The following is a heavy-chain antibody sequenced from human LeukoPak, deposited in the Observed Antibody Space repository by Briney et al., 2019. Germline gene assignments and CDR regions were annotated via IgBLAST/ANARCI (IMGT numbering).Heavy chain of an antibody. CDR1: VGSINSYY. D-gene: IGHD3-10*01. Sequence: SETLSLTCTVSVGSINSYYWSWIRQPPGKGLEWIGYISYSGSTNYSPSLKSRVNISEDTSKNQFYLKLSSVTAADRAVYYCASGGYYGSGAFHIWGQGTMVTVSS. J-gene: IGHJ3*02. CDR2: ISYSGST. V-gene: IGHV4-59*01. CDR3: ASGGYYGSGAFHI.